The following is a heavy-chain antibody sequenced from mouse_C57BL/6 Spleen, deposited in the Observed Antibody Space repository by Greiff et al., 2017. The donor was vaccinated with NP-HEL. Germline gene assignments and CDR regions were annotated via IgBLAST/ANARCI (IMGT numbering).Heavy chain of an antibody. J-gene: IGHJ1*03. D-gene: IGHD1-1*01. Sequence: QVQLQQPGAELVKPGASVKMSCKASGYTFTSYWITWVKQRPGQGLEWIGDIYPGSGSTNYNEKFKSKATLTVDTSSSTAYMQLSSLTSEDSAVYYGAKPSDDYGKGDWYFDVWGTGTTVTVSS. V-gene: IGHV1-55*01. CDR1: GYTFTSYW. CDR3: AKPSDDYGKGDWYFDV. CDR2: IYPGSGST.